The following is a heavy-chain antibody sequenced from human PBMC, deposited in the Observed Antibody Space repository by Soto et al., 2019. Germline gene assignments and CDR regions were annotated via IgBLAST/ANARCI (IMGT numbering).Heavy chain of an antibody. CDR1: GFTFSSYA. V-gene: IGHV3-23*01. CDR2: ISAGGDPT. J-gene: IGHJ4*02. Sequence: GGSLRLSCAASGFTFSSYAMSWVRQAPGKGLEWLSIISAGGDPTYYAGSVKARFTISRDDSKNTLYLQMNSLRADDTAIYYCAGSPSRYLEYWGQGTLVTVSS. CDR3: AGSPSRYLEY.